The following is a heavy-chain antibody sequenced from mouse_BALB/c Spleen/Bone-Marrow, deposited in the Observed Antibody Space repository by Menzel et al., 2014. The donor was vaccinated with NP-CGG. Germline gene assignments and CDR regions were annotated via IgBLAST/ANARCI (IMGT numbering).Heavy chain of an antibody. V-gene: IGHV1-69*02. CDR3: TRLRVYYFDC. Sequence: QVQLQQSGAELVRPGASVKLSCKASGYTFTSYWINWVKQRPGQGLEWIGNIYPSDSYTNYNQKFKDKATLTVDKSSSTAYMQLSSPTSEDSAVYYCTRLRVYYFDCWGQGTTLTVSS. CDR1: GYTFTSYW. J-gene: IGHJ2*01. CDR2: IYPSDSYT.